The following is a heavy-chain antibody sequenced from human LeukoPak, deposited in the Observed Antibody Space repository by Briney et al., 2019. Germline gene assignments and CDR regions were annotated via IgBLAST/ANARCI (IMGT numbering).Heavy chain of an antibody. Sequence: VASVKVSCKASGGTFSSYAISWVRQAPGQGLEWMGGIIPIFGTANYAQKFQGRVTITADESTSTAYMELSSLRSEDTAVYYCARLDRDYFDYSGQGTLVTVSS. CDR3: ARLDRDYFDY. J-gene: IGHJ4*02. V-gene: IGHV1-69*01. CDR2: IIPIFGTA. D-gene: IGHD3-22*01. CDR1: GGTFSSYA.